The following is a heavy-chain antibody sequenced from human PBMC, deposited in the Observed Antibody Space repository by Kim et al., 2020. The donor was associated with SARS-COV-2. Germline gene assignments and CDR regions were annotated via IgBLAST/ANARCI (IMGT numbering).Heavy chain of an antibody. V-gene: IGHV3-11*01. CDR2: ITGSAGTM. D-gene: IGHD1-26*01. Sequence: GGSLRLSCVASGFTFSDYNMYWIRQAPGKGLEWVSYITGSAGTMYNADSVKGRFTISRDNAKNSLSLQMNSLSADDTAVYSCARGNKVGAGDYYLDYWG. CDR1: GFTFSDYN. CDR3: ARGNKVGAGDYYLDY. J-gene: IGHJ4*01.